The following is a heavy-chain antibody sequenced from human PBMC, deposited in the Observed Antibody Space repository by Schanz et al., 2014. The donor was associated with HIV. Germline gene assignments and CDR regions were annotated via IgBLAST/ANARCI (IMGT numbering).Heavy chain of an antibody. V-gene: IGHV3-30*02. CDR1: GFTFSDHW. CDR3: AKAEDYGDYVVAFET. Sequence: VQLVESGGGLVQPGGSLRLSCAASGFTFSDHWLHWVRQAPGKGLEWVAAMWYDESHKGYADSVKGRFTISRDNSKNTLYLKMNSLRAEDTAVYYCAKAEDYGDYVVAFETWGQGTMVTVSS. J-gene: IGHJ3*02. CDR2: MWYDESHK. D-gene: IGHD4-17*01.